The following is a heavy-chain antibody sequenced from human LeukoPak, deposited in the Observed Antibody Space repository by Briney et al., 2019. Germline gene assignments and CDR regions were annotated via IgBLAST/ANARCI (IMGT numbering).Heavy chain of an antibody. CDR3: ARDYNYAIDY. V-gene: IGHV3-74*01. CDR1: GFTFSSYG. CDR2: INSDGSTT. Sequence: GGSLRLSCVASGFTFSSYGMHWVRQAPGKGLVWASHINSDGSTTNYADSVRGRFTISRDNAKNTAHLQMISLRAEDTAVYYCARDYNYAIDYWGQGTLVTVSS. J-gene: IGHJ4*02. D-gene: IGHD5-18*01.